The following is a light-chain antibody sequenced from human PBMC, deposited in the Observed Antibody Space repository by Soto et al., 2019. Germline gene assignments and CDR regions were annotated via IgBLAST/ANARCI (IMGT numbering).Light chain of an antibody. V-gene: IGKV3-20*01. CDR3: QQYAGSPWT. CDR1: QSVSSTY. J-gene: IGKJ1*01. CDR2: GAS. Sequence: EIVLTQSPGTLSLSPGERATLSCRASQSVSSTYLAWYRQKPGQAPRLLIYGASNRATGIPDRFSGSGSGTDFTLIISRLEPEDFAVYYCQQYAGSPWTFGQGTKVDIK.